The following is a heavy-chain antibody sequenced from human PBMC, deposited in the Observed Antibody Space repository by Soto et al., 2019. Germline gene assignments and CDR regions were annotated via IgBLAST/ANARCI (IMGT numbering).Heavy chain of an antibody. CDR3: AKRNWGGWYFDL. CDR1: GFTFSSYA. Sequence: EVQLLESGGGLVQPGGSLRLSCAASGFTFSSYAMSWVRQAPGKGLEWVSAISGSGGSTYYADSVKGRFTISRDNSKNTLYLQTNSLRAEDTAVYYCAKRNWGGWYFDLWGRGTLVTVSS. D-gene: IGHD7-27*01. V-gene: IGHV3-23*01. J-gene: IGHJ2*01. CDR2: ISGSGGST.